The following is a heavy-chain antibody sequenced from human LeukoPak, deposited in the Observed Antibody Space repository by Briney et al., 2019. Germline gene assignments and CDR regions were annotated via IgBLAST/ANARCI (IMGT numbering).Heavy chain of an antibody. Sequence: PGRPLRLSCAASGFTFSSESMHWVRQAPGKGLEWVSSISSTSTYIYYADSVKGRFTISRDYAKNSLFLQMDSLRAEDTAVYYCARAERYCSGGSCSSFDYWGQGTLVTVSS. CDR2: ISSTSTYI. V-gene: IGHV3-21*01. D-gene: IGHD2-15*01. CDR3: ARAERYCSGGSCSSFDY. CDR1: GFTFSSES. J-gene: IGHJ4*02.